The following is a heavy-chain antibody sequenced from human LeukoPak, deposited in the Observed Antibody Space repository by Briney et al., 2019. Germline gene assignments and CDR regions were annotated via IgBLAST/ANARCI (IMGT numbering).Heavy chain of an antibody. CDR3: ARTLGARAFDY. CDR1: GYTFTRYY. V-gene: IGHV1-46*01. D-gene: IGHD3-16*01. Sequence: ASVKVSCKASGYTFTRYYMHWVRQAPGQGLQWMGIINPSGGSTSYAQKFQGRVTMTRDMSTSTVYMELSSLRPEDTAVYYCARTLGARAFDYWGQGTLVTVSS. CDR2: INPSGGST. J-gene: IGHJ4*02.